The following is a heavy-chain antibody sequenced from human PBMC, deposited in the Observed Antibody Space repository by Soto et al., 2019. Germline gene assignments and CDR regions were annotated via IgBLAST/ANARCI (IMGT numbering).Heavy chain of an antibody. Sequence: GGSLRLSCAASGFTFSSYDMHWVRQATGKGLEWVSAIGTAGDTYYPGSVKGRFTISRENAKNSLYLQMNSLRAGDTAVYYCARDIPAERDHYFDYWGQGTLVTVSS. D-gene: IGHD2-2*01. CDR1: GFTFSSYD. CDR2: IGTAGDT. J-gene: IGHJ4*02. V-gene: IGHV3-13*01. CDR3: ARDIPAERDHYFDY.